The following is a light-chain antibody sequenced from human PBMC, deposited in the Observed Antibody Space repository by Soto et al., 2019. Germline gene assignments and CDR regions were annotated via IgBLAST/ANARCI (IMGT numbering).Light chain of an antibody. Sequence: DIQLTQSPSSVSASVGDRVTITCRASQDIDIRLQWYQQKLGKAPKLLISGASSLQSGVPSRFSGSGSGTDFTLTISSLQPEDFATYYCQQAYSFPWTFGQGTKVEI. J-gene: IGKJ1*01. V-gene: IGKV1-12*01. CDR3: QQAYSFPWT. CDR2: GAS. CDR1: QDIDIR.